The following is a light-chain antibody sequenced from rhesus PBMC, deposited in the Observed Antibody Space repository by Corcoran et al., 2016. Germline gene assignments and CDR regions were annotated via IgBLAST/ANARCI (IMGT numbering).Light chain of an antibody. J-gene: IGKJ1*01. CDR2: QAS. CDR1: QGISSS. Sequence: DIQMTQSPSSLSASVGDRVTITCRSSQGISSSLAWYQQKPGKAPKLLIYQASILQSGVPSRFSGRGSGTDFTLTITNLQPEDFATYFCQQCHTSPWTFGQGTKVEI. V-gene: IGKV1-25*01. CDR3: QQCHTSPWT.